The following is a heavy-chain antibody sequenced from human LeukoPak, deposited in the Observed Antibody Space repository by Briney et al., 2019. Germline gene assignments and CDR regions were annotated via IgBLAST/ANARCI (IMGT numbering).Heavy chain of an antibody. D-gene: IGHD1-26*01. CDR3: ARVGSRGNAFDI. V-gene: IGHV4-59*01. Sequence: SETLSLTCTVSGGSIRSYYWSWIRQPPGKVPEWIWYIYYSGSTSYNPSLKSRVTISADTSKNQFSLKLTSVTAADTAVYYCARVGSRGNAFDIWGQGTMVTVSS. CDR1: GGSIRSYY. CDR2: IYYSGST. J-gene: IGHJ3*02.